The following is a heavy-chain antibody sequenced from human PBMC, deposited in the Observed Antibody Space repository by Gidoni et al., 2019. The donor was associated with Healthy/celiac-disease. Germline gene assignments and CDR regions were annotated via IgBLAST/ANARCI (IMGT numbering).Heavy chain of an antibody. CDR2: IKSKTDGGTT. D-gene: IGHD3-22*01. V-gene: IGHV3-15*01. CDR3: TTDRRWRYYYDSVDY. J-gene: IGHJ4*02. Sequence: EVQLVESGGGLVKPGGSLRLSCAASGFTCSNAWRGWVRQAPGKGLEWVGRIKSKTDGGTTDYAAPVKGRFTISRDDSKNTLYLQMNSLKTEDTAVYYCTTDRRWRYYYDSVDYWGQGTLVTVSS. CDR1: GFTCSNAW.